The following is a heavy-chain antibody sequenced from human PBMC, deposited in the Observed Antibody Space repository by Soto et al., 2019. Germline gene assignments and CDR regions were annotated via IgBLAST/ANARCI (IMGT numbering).Heavy chain of an antibody. CDR1: GGSISSYY. Sequence: VQLQESGPGLGKPSETLSLTCSVSGGSISSYYWSWIRQPPGKGLEWIGYIYYSETTNYNPSLKSRVTISIDTSKNQFSLTLSSVTAADTAVYYCARIYGVGTNYYYMDVWGKGTTVTVSS. CDR2: IYYSETT. D-gene: IGHD1-26*01. V-gene: IGHV4-59*08. CDR3: ARIYGVGTNYYYMDV. J-gene: IGHJ6*03.